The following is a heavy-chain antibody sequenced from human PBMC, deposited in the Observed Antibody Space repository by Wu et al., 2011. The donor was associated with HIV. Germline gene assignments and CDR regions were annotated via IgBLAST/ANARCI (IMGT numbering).Heavy chain of an antibody. CDR1: GYTFTGYY. CDR2: VNPNSGGT. J-gene: IGHJ4*02. D-gene: IGHD6-13*01. CDR3: ARDGGYSSSFADY. Sequence: QVQLVQSGAEVKKPGASVKVSCKASGYTFTGYYMHWVRQAPGQGLEWMGWVNPNSGGTNYALEFQGRVTMTRDTSISTAYMELTRLTSDDTAVYYCARDGGYSSSFADYWGQGTLVTVSS. V-gene: IGHV1-2*02.